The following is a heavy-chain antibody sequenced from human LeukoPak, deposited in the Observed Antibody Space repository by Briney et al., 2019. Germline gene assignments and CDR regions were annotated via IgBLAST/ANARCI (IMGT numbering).Heavy chain of an antibody. J-gene: IGHJ4*02. CDR2: IYYSGST. CDR1: GGSISSYY. Sequence: PSETLSLTCTVSGGSISSYYWSWIRQPPGKGLEWIGYIYYSGSTNYNPSLKSRVTISVDTSKNQFSLKLSSVTAADTAVYYCARHYSLLRFLEWPDYFDYWGQGTPVTVSS. D-gene: IGHD3-3*01. CDR3: ARHYSLLRFLEWPDYFDY. V-gene: IGHV4-59*01.